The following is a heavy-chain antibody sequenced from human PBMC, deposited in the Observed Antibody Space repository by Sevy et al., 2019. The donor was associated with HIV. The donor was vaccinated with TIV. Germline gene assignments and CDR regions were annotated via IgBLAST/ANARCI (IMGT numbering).Heavy chain of an antibody. D-gene: IGHD3-22*01. CDR3: ATTKDYYESSGSPFDY. V-gene: IGHV1-24*01. CDR1: GYTLTQLS. Sequence: ASVKVSCKVSGYTLTQLSMHWVRQAPGTGLEWMGSFDPEDGETLYAQKFQGRVTMTEDTSTDTAYMELSSLRSEDTAIYYCATTKDYYESSGSPFDYWGQGTLVTVSS. J-gene: IGHJ4*02. CDR2: FDPEDGET.